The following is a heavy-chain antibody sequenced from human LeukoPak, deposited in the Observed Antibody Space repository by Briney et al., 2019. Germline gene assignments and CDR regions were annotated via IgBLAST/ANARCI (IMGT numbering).Heavy chain of an antibody. CDR1: GGTFSSYA. D-gene: IGHD2-2*02. V-gene: IGHV1-2*02. CDR2: INPNSGGT. CDR3: ARAEGLRGRYCSSTSCYNDY. Sequence: ASVKVSCKASGGTFSSYAISWVRQAPGQGLEWMGWINPNSGGTNYAQKFQGRVTMTRDTSISTAYMELSRLRSDDTAVYYCARAEGLRGRYCSSTSCYNDYWGQGTLVTVSS. J-gene: IGHJ4*02.